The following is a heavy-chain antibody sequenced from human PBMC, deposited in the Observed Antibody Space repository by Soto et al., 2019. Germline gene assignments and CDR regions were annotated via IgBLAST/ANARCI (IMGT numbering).Heavy chain of an antibody. CDR1: GFTFTDYW. D-gene: IGHD4-4*01. J-gene: IGHJ4*02. CDR3: ARRTYRGFYFDY. Sequence: GGSLRLSCAASGFTFTDYWTHWVRHAPGKVLVWVSRINSDGSRTSYADSVTGRFTISRDNAKSTLYLQMNSLRVEDTALYYCARRTYRGFYFDYWGQGTLVTVSS. CDR2: INSDGSRT. V-gene: IGHV3-74*01.